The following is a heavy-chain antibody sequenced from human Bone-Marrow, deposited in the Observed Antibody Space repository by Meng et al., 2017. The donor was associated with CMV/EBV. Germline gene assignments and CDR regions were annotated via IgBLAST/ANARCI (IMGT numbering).Heavy chain of an antibody. D-gene: IGHD3-3*01. V-gene: IGHV3-74*01. Sequence: GGSLRLSCAASGFTFSSDWMHWVRQAPGKGLVWVSRINSDGSSTSYADSVKGRFTISRDNAKNTLYLQMNSLRAEDTAVYYCARGGLGIFGVVILPDYCGQGTLVTVSS. CDR2: INSDGSST. CDR3: ARGGLGIFGVVILPDY. CDR1: GFTFSSDW. J-gene: IGHJ4*02.